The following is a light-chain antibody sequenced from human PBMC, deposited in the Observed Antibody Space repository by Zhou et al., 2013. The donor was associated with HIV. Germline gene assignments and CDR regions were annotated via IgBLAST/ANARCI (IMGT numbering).Light chain of an antibody. Sequence: DVQLTQSPPTLSASVGDKVTITCRASRTISPWLAWYQQKPGGAPKLLVYQASTLESRVPSRFSGRGSGADFHLSIVSLQPDDFATYYCQQYNSYSTFGQGTKLEIK. CDR3: QQYNSYST. CDR2: QAS. CDR1: RTISPW. V-gene: IGKV1-5*03. J-gene: IGKJ2*01.